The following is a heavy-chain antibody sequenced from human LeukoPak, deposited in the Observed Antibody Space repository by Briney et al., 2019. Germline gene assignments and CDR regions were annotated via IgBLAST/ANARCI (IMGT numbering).Heavy chain of an antibody. V-gene: IGHV4-34*01. CDR3: ARVMGAGTVNWFDP. D-gene: IGHD1-26*01. CDR1: GRSFSGYY. J-gene: IGHJ5*02. Sequence: SETLSLTCAVYGRSFSGYYWSWIRQPPGKGLEWIGEINHSGSTNYNPSLESRVTISVDTSKNQFSLKLSSVTAADTAVYYCARVMGAGTVNWFDPWGQGTLVTVSS. CDR2: INHSGST.